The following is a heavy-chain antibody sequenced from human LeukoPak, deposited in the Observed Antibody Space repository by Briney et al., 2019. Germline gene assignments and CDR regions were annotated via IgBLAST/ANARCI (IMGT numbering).Heavy chain of an antibody. V-gene: IGHV3-11*01. CDR2: ISSSGSTI. CDR3: ARDHCSSTSCYLGY. CDR1: GFTFSDYY. J-gene: IGHJ4*02. Sequence: KPGGSLRLSCAASGFTFSDYYMSWIRQAPGKGLEWVSYISSSGSTIYYADSVKGRFTISRDNAKNSLYLQMNSLRAEDTALYYCARDHCSSTSCYLGYWGQGTLVTVSS. D-gene: IGHD2-2*01.